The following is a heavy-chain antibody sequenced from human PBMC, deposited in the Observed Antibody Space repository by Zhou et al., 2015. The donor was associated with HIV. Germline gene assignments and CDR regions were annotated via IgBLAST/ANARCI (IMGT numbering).Heavy chain of an antibody. D-gene: IGHD2-8*01. CDR1: GYTFTSYA. V-gene: IGHV1-3*05. CDR2: INAGNGNT. J-gene: IGHJ3*02. CDR3: ARDTNGGRPMSFDI. Sequence: QVQLVQSGAEEKKPGASVKVSCKASGYTFTSYAMHWVRQAPGQRLEWMGWINAGNGNTKYSQKFQGRVTITRDTSASTAYMELSSLRSEDTAVYYCARDTNGGRPMSFDIVGTKGQVVTVSS.